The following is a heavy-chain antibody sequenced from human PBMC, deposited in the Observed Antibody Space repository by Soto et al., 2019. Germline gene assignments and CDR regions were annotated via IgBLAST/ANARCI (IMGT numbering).Heavy chain of an antibody. CDR3: ARGVLRYRYGDYHDY. D-gene: IGHD4-17*01. J-gene: IGHJ4*02. CDR1: GFTFSSYG. Sequence: GGSLRLSCAASGFTFSSYGMHWVRQAPGKGLEWVAVIWYDGSNKYYADSVKGRFTISRDNSKNTLYLQMNSLRAEDTAVYYCARGVLRYRYGDYHDYWGQGTLVTVSS. V-gene: IGHV3-33*01. CDR2: IWYDGSNK.